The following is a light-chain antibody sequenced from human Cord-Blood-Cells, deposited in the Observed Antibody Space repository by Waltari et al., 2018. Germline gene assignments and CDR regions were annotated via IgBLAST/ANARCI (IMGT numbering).Light chain of an antibody. Sequence: QSALTQPASVSGSPGQSITISCTGTSSAVGGYNYLSWYQQHPGKAPKLMIYEVSNRPSGVPKRFAGSKSGNTASLTISGLQPEEEADYYCSSYTGSSTLVFGVGTKLTVL. J-gene: IGLJ2*01. CDR3: SSYTGSSTLV. V-gene: IGLV2-14*01. CDR1: SSAVGGYNY. CDR2: EVS.